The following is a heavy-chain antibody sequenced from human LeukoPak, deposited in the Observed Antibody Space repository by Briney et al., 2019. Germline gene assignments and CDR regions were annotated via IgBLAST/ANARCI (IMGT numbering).Heavy chain of an antibody. Sequence: SETLSLTCTGSGGTISSYYWSWIRQPAGKGLKGIGRIYTSGRTNSNPSLKSRVTMSVDTTKNQFSLQLSSMTAADTAVYYCAAQLRLFSLGYWCQGTLVTVSS. V-gene: IGHV4-4*07. CDR2: IYTSGRT. J-gene: IGHJ4*02. CDR3: AAQLRLFSLGY. D-gene: IGHD2-2*01. CDR1: GGTISSYY.